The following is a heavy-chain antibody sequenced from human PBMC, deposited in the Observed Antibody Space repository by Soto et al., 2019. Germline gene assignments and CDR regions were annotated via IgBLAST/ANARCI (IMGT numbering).Heavy chain of an antibody. J-gene: IGHJ6*02. Sequence: SQTCSLAXGISRDSVPSKVDAWNWIRQSPSIGLEWLGMTYYRSKWYNEDAVSVKSRITIPPDTSKNQFSMQLNYVTPEATAVYYCASPRTGRYYYSGMDVWGQGTTVT. CDR3: ASPRTGRYYYSGMDV. V-gene: IGHV6-1*01. D-gene: IGHD1-1*01. CDR2: TYYRSKWYN. CDR1: RDSVPSKVDA.